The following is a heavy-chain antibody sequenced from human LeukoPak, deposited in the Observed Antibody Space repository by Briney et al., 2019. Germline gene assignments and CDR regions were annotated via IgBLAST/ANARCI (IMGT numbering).Heavy chain of an antibody. CDR2: ISSSSSTI. V-gene: IGHV3-48*01. CDR1: GFTFSSYS. D-gene: IGHD2-2*01. J-gene: IGHJ4*02. CDR3: ARDGSGCSSTSCREPSFDY. Sequence: TGGSLRLSCAASGFTFSSYSMNWVRQAPGKGLEWVSYISSSSSTIYYADSVKGRFTISRDNAKNSLYLQMNSLRAEDTAVYYCARDGSGCSSTSCREPSFDYWGQGTLVTVSS.